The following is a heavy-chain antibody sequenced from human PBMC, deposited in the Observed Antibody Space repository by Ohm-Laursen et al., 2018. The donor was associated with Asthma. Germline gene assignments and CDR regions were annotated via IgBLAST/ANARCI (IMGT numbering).Heavy chain of an antibody. CDR1: GFTFSSYA. V-gene: IGHV3-23*01. J-gene: IGHJ6*02. D-gene: IGHD3-10*01. CDR2: ISGSGGST. Sequence: SLRLSCAASGFTFSSYAMSWVRQAPGKGLEWVSAISGSGGSTYYADSVKGRFTISRDNSKNTLYLQMNSLRAEDTAVYYCAKPDITMVRGVINYYGMDVWGQGTTVTVSS. CDR3: AKPDITMVRGVINYYGMDV.